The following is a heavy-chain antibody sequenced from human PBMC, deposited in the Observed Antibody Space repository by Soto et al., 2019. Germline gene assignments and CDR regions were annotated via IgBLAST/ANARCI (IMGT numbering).Heavy chain of an antibody. V-gene: IGHV3-30*18. Sequence: QVQLVESGGGVVQPGRSLRLSCAASGFTFSSYGMHWVRQAPGKGLGWVAVISYDGSNKYYADSVKGRFTISRDNSKNTLYLQMNSLRAEDTAVYYCAKDIVRDIVVVVAASGYYGMDVWGQGTTVTVSS. J-gene: IGHJ6*02. CDR2: ISYDGSNK. CDR3: AKDIVRDIVVVVAASGYYGMDV. CDR1: GFTFSSYG. D-gene: IGHD2-15*01.